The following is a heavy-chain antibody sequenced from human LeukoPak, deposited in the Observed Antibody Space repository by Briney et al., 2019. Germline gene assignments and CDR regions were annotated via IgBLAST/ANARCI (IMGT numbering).Heavy chain of an antibody. CDR1: EFSFSSYW. Sequence: GGSLRPSCAASEFSFSSYWMSWVRQAPGKGLEWVANIKQDGSEKYYVDSVKGRFTISRDNAKNSLYLQMNSLRAEDTAVYYCARDCSGGTCYSQYYYGIDVWGQGTTVTVSS. CDR3: ARDCSGGTCYSQYYYGIDV. J-gene: IGHJ6*02. CDR2: IKQDGSEK. V-gene: IGHV3-7*03. D-gene: IGHD2-15*01.